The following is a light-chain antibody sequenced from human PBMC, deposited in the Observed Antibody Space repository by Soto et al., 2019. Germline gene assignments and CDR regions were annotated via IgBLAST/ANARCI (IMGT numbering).Light chain of an antibody. V-gene: IGKV1-39*01. CDR1: QSISSY. CDR2: AAS. J-gene: IGKJ4*01. Sequence: DIQMTQSPSSLSASVGDRVTITCRASQSISSYLNWYQKKPGKVPKLLIYAASSLQSGVPSRFSGSGSGTDFTLTISSLQPEDFAPYYCQQSYSTPPLTFGGGTKVDIK. CDR3: QQSYSTPPLT.